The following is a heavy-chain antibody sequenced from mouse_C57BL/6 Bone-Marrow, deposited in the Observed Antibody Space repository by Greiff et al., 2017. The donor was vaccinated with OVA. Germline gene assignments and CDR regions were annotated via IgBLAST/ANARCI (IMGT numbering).Heavy chain of an antibody. CDR1: GYAFSSSW. J-gene: IGHJ4*01. Sequence: QVQLKQSGPELVKPGASVKISCKASGYAFSSSWMNWVKQRPGKGLEWIGRIYPGDGDTNYNGKFKGKATLTADKSSSTAYMQLSSLTSEDSAVYFCAREEPGNYDAMDYWGQGTSVTVSS. CDR3: AREEPGNYDAMDY. D-gene: IGHD2-1*01. CDR2: IYPGDGDT. V-gene: IGHV1-82*01.